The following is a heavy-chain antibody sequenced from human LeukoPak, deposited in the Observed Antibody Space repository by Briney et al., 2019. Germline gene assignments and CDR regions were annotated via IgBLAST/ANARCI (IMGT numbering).Heavy chain of an antibody. CDR2: INHSGST. V-gene: IGHV4-34*01. Sequence: PSETLSLTCTVSGGSISSYYWSWIRQPPGKGLEWIGEINHSGSTNYNPSLKSRVTISVDTSKNQFSLKLSSVTAADTAVYYCARGTTAVVNFDYWGQGTLVTVSS. CDR3: ARGTTAVVNFDY. D-gene: IGHD4-23*01. J-gene: IGHJ4*02. CDR1: GGSISSYY.